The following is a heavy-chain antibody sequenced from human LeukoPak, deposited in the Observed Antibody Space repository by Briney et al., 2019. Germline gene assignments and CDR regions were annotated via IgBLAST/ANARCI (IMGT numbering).Heavy chain of an antibody. CDR2: TYSSGTT. V-gene: IGHV3-53*05. CDR3: AREGSYYHFDY. Sequence: PGGSLRLSCAASGFTVSSNYMSWVRQAPGKGLEYISVTYSSGTTYYADSVRDRFTISRDNSRNTLYLQMNSLRSEDTAVYYCAREGSYYHFDYWGQGTLVTVSS. CDR1: GFTVSSNY. J-gene: IGHJ4*02. D-gene: IGHD1-26*01.